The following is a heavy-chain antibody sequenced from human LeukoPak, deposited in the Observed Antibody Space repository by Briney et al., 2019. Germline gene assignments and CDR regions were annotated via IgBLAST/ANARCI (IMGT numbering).Heavy chain of an antibody. Sequence: PGXSLRLSCTASGFTFGDYAMSWVRQAPGKGLEWVGFIRSRDYGGTREYAASVKGKFTISRDDSKSIAYLQMNSLKTEDTAVYYCTRAAAGTCFDYWGQGTLVTVSS. CDR3: TRAAAGTCFDY. V-gene: IGHV3-49*04. J-gene: IGHJ4*02. CDR2: IRSRDYGGTR. CDR1: GFTFGDYA. D-gene: IGHD6-13*01.